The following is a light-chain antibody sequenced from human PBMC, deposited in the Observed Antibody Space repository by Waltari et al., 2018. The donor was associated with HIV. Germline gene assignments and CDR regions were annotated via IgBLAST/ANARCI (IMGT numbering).Light chain of an antibody. Sequence: DIQMTQSPSSLSASVGDRVTITCRASQSISSYLNWSQQKPGKAPKLLSYAASSLQSGVPSRFSGSGSGTDFTLTISSLQPEDFATYYCQQSYSTLRTFGPGTKVDIK. J-gene: IGKJ3*01. CDR3: QQSYSTLRT. V-gene: IGKV1-39*01. CDR1: QSISSY. CDR2: AAS.